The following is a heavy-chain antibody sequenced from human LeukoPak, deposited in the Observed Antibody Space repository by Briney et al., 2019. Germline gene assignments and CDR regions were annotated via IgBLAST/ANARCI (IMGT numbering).Heavy chain of an antibody. V-gene: IGHV4-34*01. J-gene: IGHJ4*02. CDR1: GGSFSGYY. Sequence: SETLSLTCAVYGGSFSGYYWSWIRQPPGKGLEWIGEINHSGSTNYNPSLKSRVIISVDTSKNQFSLKLSSVTAADTAVYYCASKGDSSGYYYFDYWGQGTLVTVSS. CDR3: ASKGDSSGYYYFDY. D-gene: IGHD3-22*01. CDR2: INHSGST.